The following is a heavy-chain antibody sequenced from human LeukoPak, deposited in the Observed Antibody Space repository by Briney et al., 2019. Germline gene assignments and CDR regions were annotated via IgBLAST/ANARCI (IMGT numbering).Heavy chain of an antibody. J-gene: IGHJ4*02. CDR3: ARRAGAYSHPYDY. D-gene: IGHD4/OR15-4a*01. CDR2: ISSSSSYI. Sequence: GGSLRLSCAASGFTFSSYSMNWVRQAPGKGLEWVSAISSSSSYIYYADSVKGRFTISRDNAKNSLYLQMNSLRAEDTAVYYCARRAGAYSHPYDYWGQGTLVTVSS. CDR1: GFTFSSYS. V-gene: IGHV3-21*01.